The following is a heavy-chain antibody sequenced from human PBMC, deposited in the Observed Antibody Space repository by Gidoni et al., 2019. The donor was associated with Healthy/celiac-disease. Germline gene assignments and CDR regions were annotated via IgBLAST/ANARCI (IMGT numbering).Heavy chain of an antibody. CDR2: INHSGST. D-gene: IGHD3-3*01. Sequence: QVQLQQWGAGLFKPSETLSLTCAVYGGSFSGYYWSWLSQPPGKGLEGSGEINHSGSTKYNPPLKSRVTISVDTYKNQCSRKLSSVTAADTAVYYCSSATYECGRGCPCCDYYYGMDVWGQGTTVTVSS. V-gene: IGHV4-34*01. J-gene: IGHJ6*02. CDR1: GGSFSGYY. CDR3: SSATYECGRGCPCCDYYYGMDV.